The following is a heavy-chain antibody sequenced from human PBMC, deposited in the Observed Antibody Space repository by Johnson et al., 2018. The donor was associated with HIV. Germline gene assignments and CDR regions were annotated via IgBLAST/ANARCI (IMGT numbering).Heavy chain of an antibody. Sequence: QVQLVESGGGVVQPGRSLRLSCAASGFTFSSYGMHWVRQAPGKGLEWVAVISYDGSNKYYADSVQGRFTVSRDNSKNTLYLQMNSLRAEDTAVYYCARDQEAAAGQDDAFDIWGQGTMVTVSS. CDR2: ISYDGSNK. V-gene: IGHV3-30*19. D-gene: IGHD6-13*01. J-gene: IGHJ3*02. CDR3: ARDQEAAAGQDDAFDI. CDR1: GFTFSSYG.